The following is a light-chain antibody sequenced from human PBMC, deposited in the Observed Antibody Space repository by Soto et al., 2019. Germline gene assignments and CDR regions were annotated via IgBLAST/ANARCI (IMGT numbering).Light chain of an antibody. CDR1: QSLLYSTGNNH. J-gene: IGKJ5*01. Sequence: DIVMTQSPLSLPVTPGEPASISCRSSQSLLYSTGNNHLDWYLQKPGQPPQLLIYWGSTRASGVPDRFSGSGSGTDSTLKISRVEADDVGVYYCMQGRQLPATFGQGTRLDIQ. CDR3: MQGRQLPAT. CDR2: WGS. V-gene: IGKV2-28*01.